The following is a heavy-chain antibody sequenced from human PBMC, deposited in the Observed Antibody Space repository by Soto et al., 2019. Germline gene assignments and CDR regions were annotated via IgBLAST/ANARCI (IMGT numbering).Heavy chain of an antibody. CDR1: GGTCGNYA. J-gene: IGHJ6*02. Sequence: SVEVSCRACGGTCGNYAIRSLLQAPVQVLEWMGGIIPIFNTANYAQKFQGRVTITADKSTSTAYMELSSLRSEDTAVYYCARGLVVPAGIRYYYYGMDVWGQGTTVTVSS. CDR3: ARGLVVPAGIRYYYYGMDV. D-gene: IGHD2-2*01. CDR2: IIPIFNTA. V-gene: IGHV1-69*06.